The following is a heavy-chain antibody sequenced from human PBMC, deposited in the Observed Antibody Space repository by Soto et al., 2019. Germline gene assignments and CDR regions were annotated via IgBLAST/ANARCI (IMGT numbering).Heavy chain of an antibody. CDR2: IHYSGSI. D-gene: IGHD2-21*02. CDR3: AREDDGGDRDYYGQDV. J-gene: IGHJ6*02. Sequence: QVQLQEGGPGLVMPSQTLSLTCTVSGGSISTDHYHWTWIRQTPGKGLEWIGYIHYSGSIHFNPSLQSRVSMSVDPSKNLFSLKLSSVTAADTAVYFCAREDDGGDRDYYGQDVWGQGTTVTVSS. V-gene: IGHV4-30-4*01. CDR1: GGSISTDHYH.